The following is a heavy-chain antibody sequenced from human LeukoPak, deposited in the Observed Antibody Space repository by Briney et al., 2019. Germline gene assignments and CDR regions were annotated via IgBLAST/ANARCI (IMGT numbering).Heavy chain of an antibody. CDR2: ITSSGGGT. J-gene: IGHJ4*02. CDR3: AKDRPNYYDSSGHYYRRNGDY. Sequence: PGGSLRLSCAASGFTFSSYAMSWVRQAPGKGLEWVSSITSSGGGTYYAGSVKGQFTISRDNSKNTVYLQMNSLRAEDTAVYYCAKDRPNYYDSSGHYYRRNGDYWGQGTLVTVSS. CDR1: GFTFSSYA. D-gene: IGHD3-22*01. V-gene: IGHV3-23*01.